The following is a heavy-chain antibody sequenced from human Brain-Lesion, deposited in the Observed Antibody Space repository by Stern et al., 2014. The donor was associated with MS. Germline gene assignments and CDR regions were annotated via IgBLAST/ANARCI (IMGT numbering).Heavy chain of an antibody. CDR2: IKEDGSDK. CDR3: ARDYGTTNYYMSAFDL. Sequence: VQLVESGGGLAQPGGSLRLSCAASGFTFNNFWMTWVRQAPGKGLEWVATIKEDGSDKKYLNAVKARFTISRDNAKKSLYLQMNSLRAEDTAVYYCARDYGTTNYYMSAFDLWGQGTMGSVSA. J-gene: IGHJ3*01. CDR1: GFTFNNFW. V-gene: IGHV3-7*01. D-gene: IGHD3-22*01.